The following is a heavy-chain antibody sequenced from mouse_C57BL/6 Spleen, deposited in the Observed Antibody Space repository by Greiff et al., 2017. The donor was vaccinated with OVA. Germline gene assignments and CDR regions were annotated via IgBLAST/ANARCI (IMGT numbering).Heavy chain of an antibody. CDR3: ARSYYGSSYPFAY. CDR2: ISSGSSTI. V-gene: IGHV5-17*01. D-gene: IGHD1-1*01. J-gene: IGHJ3*01. CDR1: GFTFSDYG. Sequence: VQLKESGGGLVKPGGSLKLSCAASGFTFSDYGMHWVRQAPEKGLEWVAYISSGSSTIYYADTVKGRFTISRDNAKNTLFLQMTSLRSEDTAMYYCARSYYGSSYPFAYWGQGTLVTVSA.